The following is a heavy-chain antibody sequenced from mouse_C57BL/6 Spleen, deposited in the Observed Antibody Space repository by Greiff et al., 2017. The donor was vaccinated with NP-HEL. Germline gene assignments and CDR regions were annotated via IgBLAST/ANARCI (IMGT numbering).Heavy chain of an antibody. V-gene: IGHV1-64*01. CDR1: GYTFTSYW. CDR3: AREDYYYGSSDGYVDV. CDR2: IHPTSGST. D-gene: IGHD1-1*01. Sequence: QVQLQQPGAELVKPGASVKLSCKASGYTFTSYWMHWVKQRPGQGLEWIGMIHPTSGSTNYNEKFKSKATLTVDKSSSTAYMQLSSLTSEDSAVYYCAREDYYYGSSDGYVDVWGTGTTVTVSS. J-gene: IGHJ1*03.